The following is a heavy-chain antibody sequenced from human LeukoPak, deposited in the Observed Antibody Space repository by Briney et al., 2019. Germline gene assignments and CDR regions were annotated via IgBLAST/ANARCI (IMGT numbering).Heavy chain of an antibody. Sequence: GGSLRLSCAASGFSFSNYAMSWVRQAPGKGLEWVSIGGSGGSKFYGDSVKGRFTIYRDTAKNTLFLQMNSLRAEDTAVYYCARESMVGGALQDWGQGALVTVSS. J-gene: IGHJ4*02. D-gene: IGHD2-8*01. V-gene: IGHV3-23*01. CDR1: GFSFSNYA. CDR2: IGGSGGSK. CDR3: ARESMVGGALQD.